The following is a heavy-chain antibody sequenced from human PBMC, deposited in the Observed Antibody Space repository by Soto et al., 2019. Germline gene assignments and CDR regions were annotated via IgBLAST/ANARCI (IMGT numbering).Heavy chain of an antibody. CDR1: GGSISSYY. CDR3: ARGGAQISSRTPFDF. V-gene: IGHV4-59*01. J-gene: IGHJ4*02. CDR2: IYYSGST. Sequence: QVQLQESGPGLVKPSQTLSLTCTVSGGSISSYYWSWIRQPPGRGLEWIGYIYYSGSTNYNPSLKSRVTISLDTSKDQFSLKLSSVTAADTAVYFCARGGAQISSRTPFDFWGQGTLVTVSS. D-gene: IGHD1-26*01.